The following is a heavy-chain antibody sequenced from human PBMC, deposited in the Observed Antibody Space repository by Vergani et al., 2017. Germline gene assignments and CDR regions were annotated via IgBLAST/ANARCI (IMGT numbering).Heavy chain of an antibody. J-gene: IGHJ5*02. Sequence: QEQLVESGGGMVQPGSSLRLSCAASDSTFRRCYYHWVRQVPGKGLEWVALISSDGSDKFYADSVKGRFTISRDNYKNTLSLKLSGLRPDDTAIYYCARGGPYNWVNGRWLDPWGQGTLVTVSS. CDR3: ARGGPYNWVNGRWLDP. V-gene: IGHV3-30-3*01. CDR1: DSTFRRCY. D-gene: IGHD1-20*01. CDR2: ISSDGSDK.